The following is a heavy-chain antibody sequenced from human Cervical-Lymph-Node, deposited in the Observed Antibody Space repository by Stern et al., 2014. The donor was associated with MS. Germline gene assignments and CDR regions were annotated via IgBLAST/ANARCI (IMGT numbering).Heavy chain of an antibody. CDR2: FDHEDGA. Sequence: QVQLVQSGAEVKKPGASVKVSCKVSGDSLRELYMHWVRQAPGKGLEWMGSFDHEDGAVYAPKFQGKFTMTEDIRTDTAYFEMSSLRPEDTAVYFCATGLPLYGLDVWGQGTMVTVSS. J-gene: IGHJ6*02. V-gene: IGHV1-24*01. CDR1: GDSLRELY. D-gene: IGHD2-21*01. CDR3: ATGLPLYGLDV.